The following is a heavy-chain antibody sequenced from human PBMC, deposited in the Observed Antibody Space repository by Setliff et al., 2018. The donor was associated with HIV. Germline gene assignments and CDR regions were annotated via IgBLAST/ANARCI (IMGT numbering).Heavy chain of an antibody. CDR1: GYSFVNYH. Sequence: ASVKVSCKASGYSFVNYHNIWVRQAPGQGLEWVGSISASSVNTNFTQGRVTMTTDTSTRTAYMELRSLRSDDTAVYYCARVPVSSYYHYMDVWGKGTTVTVSS. CDR2: ISASSVNT. D-gene: IGHD6-13*01. CDR3: ARVPVSSYYHYMDV. J-gene: IGHJ6*03. V-gene: IGHV1-18*01.